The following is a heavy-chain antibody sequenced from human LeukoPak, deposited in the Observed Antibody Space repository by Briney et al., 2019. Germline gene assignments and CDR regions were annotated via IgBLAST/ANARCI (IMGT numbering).Heavy chain of an antibody. D-gene: IGHD4-17*01. CDR3: AKDLKVTRTVDY. Sequence: GGSLRLSCAASGFTFSSYAMRWVRQAPGKGLEWVSAISGSGGSTYYADSVKGRFTISRDNSKNTLYLQMNSLRAEDTAVYYSAKDLKVTRTVDYWGQGTLVTVSS. V-gene: IGHV3-23*01. CDR1: GFTFSSYA. CDR2: ISGSGGST. J-gene: IGHJ4*02.